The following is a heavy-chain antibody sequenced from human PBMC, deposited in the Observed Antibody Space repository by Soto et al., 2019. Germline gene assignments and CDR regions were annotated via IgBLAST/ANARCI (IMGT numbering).Heavy chain of an antibody. V-gene: IGHV4-30-4*08. CDR1: GGSIDSGDYY. D-gene: IGHD2-15*01. CDR3: ATYDATGHKY. Sequence: LSLTCTVSGGSIDSGDYYWSWIRQLPGKGLEWIGYIYYIGNTYYNPSLESRVTISVDTSKNQFSLKLRSVTAADTGVYFCATYDATGHKYWGPGTLVTVSS. CDR2: IYYIGNT. J-gene: IGHJ4*02.